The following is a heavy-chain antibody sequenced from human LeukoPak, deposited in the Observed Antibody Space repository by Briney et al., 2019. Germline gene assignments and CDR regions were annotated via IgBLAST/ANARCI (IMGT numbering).Heavy chain of an antibody. CDR1: GFTFSGYS. Sequence: GESLKISCAASGFTFSGYSMTWVRQGPGKGLEWVSTISYSDFTWYAASAKGRFTISRDNSKNTLYLQMNSLSAEDTAIYYCAKDQYGSGSSIYGMDVWGRGTTVTVSS. V-gene: IGHV3-23*01. CDR3: AKDQYGSGSSIYGMDV. CDR2: ISYSDFT. D-gene: IGHD3-10*01. J-gene: IGHJ6*02.